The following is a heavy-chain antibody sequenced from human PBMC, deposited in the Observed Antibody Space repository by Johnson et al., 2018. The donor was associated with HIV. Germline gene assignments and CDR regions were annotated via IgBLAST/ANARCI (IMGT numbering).Heavy chain of an antibody. Sequence: QMLLVESGGGVVQPGRSLRLSCAASGFTFSSYGMHWVRQAPGKGLERVAVIWYDGSNTYYADSVKGRFTISRDNSKNTLYLQMNSLRAEETAVYYCAKDLGTGDDAFDIWGQGTMVTVSS. CDR1: GFTFSSYG. V-gene: IGHV3-33*06. J-gene: IGHJ3*02. CDR3: AKDLGTGDDAFDI. CDR2: IWYDGSNT. D-gene: IGHD7-27*01.